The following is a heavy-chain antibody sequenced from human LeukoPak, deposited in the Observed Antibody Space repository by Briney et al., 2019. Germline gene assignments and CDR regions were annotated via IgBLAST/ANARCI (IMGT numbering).Heavy chain of an antibody. CDR1: GYTFTGYY. CDR2: INPNSGTT. Sequence: ASVKVSCKASGYTFTGYYMHWVRQAPGQGLEWMGWINPNSGTTSYAQKFQGRVTMTRGTSIRTVYMELSSLRSDDTAVYYCARDRLTSLRLDDFWGQGTLVTVSS. J-gene: IGHJ4*02. D-gene: IGHD2-21*02. CDR3: ARDRLTSLRLDDF. V-gene: IGHV1-2*02.